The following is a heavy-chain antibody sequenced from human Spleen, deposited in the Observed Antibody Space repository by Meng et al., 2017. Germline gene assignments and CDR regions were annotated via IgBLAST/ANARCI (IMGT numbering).Heavy chain of an antibody. D-gene: IGHD4-23*01. V-gene: IGHV3-23*01. Sequence: GESLKISCAASGFTFNDYAMTWVRQAPGKGLEWVSSISGSAINTYYADSVKGRFTISRDNSKNTLYLQMNSLKTEDAAVYYCMADASTVAPHYYYGMDIWGQGTTVTVSS. J-gene: IGHJ6*02. CDR3: MADASTVAPHYYYGMDI. CDR1: GFTFNDYA. CDR2: ISGSAINT.